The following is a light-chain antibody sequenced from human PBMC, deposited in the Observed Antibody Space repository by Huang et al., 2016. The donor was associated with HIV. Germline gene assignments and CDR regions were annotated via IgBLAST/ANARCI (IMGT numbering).Light chain of an antibody. CDR3: QKYDSAPRT. V-gene: IGKV1-27*01. Sequence: IEMTQSPPSLSASIGDRVTLTCRASRCISTFLAWFQQKPGKPPKLLIYAASILHSGVPSRFSGSGSGTDFTLTISSLQPEDVGYYYCQKYDSAPRTFGQGTKVDLK. J-gene: IGKJ1*01. CDR1: RCISTF. CDR2: AAS.